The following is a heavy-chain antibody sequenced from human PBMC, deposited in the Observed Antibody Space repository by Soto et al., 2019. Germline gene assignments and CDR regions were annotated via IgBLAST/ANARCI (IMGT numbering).Heavy chain of an antibody. D-gene: IGHD3-10*02. V-gene: IGHV1-3*01. Sequence: ASVKVSCKASGYSFTGNSMHWVRQAPGQGLEWMGWINASNGNTKYSQKFQGRVTMTRDTSASTAYMELNSLRSEDTAVYYCARDTRNYVRNYGMDVWGQGTTVTVSS. CDR2: INASNGNT. CDR3: ARDTRNYVRNYGMDV. J-gene: IGHJ6*02. CDR1: GYSFTGNS.